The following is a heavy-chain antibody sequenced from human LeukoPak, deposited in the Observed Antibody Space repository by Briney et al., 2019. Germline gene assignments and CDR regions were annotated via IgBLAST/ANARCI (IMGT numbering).Heavy chain of an antibody. J-gene: IGHJ4*02. Sequence: ASVKVSCKASGYTFTGYCMHWVRQAPGQGLEWMGWINPNSGGTNYAQKFQGRVTMTRDTSISTAYMELSRLRSDDTAVYYCAMWFGEFPQYWGQGTLVTVSS. D-gene: IGHD3-10*01. V-gene: IGHV1-2*02. CDR3: AMWFGEFPQY. CDR1: GYTFTGYC. CDR2: INPNSGGT.